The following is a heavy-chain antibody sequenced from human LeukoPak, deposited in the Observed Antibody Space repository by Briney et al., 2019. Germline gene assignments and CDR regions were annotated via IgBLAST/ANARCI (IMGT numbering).Heavy chain of an antibody. CDR2: IKQDGSEK. Sequence: PGGSLRLSCAASGFTFSSYWMSWVRQAPGKGLEWVANIKQDGSEKYYVDSVKGRFTISRDNAKNSLYLQMNSLRAEDTAVYYCARDLCSSSSCENWFDPWGQGTLVTVSS. CDR3: ARDLCSSSSCENWFDP. V-gene: IGHV3-7*01. J-gene: IGHJ5*02. D-gene: IGHD6-13*01. CDR1: GFTFSSYW.